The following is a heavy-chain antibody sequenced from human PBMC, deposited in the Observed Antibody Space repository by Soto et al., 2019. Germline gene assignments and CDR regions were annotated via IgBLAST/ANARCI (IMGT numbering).Heavy chain of an antibody. J-gene: IGHJ4*02. D-gene: IGHD3-3*01. Sequence: SGPTLVNPTQTLTLTCTLSGFSLTTRSMCVSWIRQPPGKALEWLALIDWDGDTYYSTSLKTRLTISRDTSTNQVVLTMTNLDPADTATYFCARSLTYDFWTGYFFDFWGQGALVTVSS. CDR2: IDWDGDT. V-gene: IGHV2-70*01. CDR3: ARSLTYDFWTGYFFDF. CDR1: GFSLTTRSMC.